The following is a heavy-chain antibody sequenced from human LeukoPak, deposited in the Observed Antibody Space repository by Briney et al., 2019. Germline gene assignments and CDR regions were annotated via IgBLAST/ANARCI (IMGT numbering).Heavy chain of an antibody. V-gene: IGHV3-13*01. Sequence: GGSLRLSCAASGFTFSSYDMHWVRQATGKGLEWVSAIGTAGDTYYPGSVKGRFTISRENAKNSLYLQMNSLRAGDTAVYYCARVRGTARRSSSWYSRARGPGVNYFDYWGQGTLVTVSS. CDR3: ARVRGTARRSSSWYSRARGPGVNYFDY. CDR2: IGTAGDT. D-gene: IGHD6-13*01. CDR1: GFTFSSYD. J-gene: IGHJ4*02.